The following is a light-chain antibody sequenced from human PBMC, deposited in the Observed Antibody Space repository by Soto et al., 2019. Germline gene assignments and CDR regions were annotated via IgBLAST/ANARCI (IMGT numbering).Light chain of an antibody. J-gene: IGLJ3*02. CDR1: SSDVGGYNY. CDR2: DVT. V-gene: IGLV2-14*03. Sequence: QSALTHPSSVFRSPGQSITISCTGTSSDVGGYNYVCWYQQHPGKAPKLLIYDVTNRPSRIYDRFSGSKSGNTASLTISGLQPDDEADYYCSSYASSNTLVFSGRTKVTVL. CDR3: SSYASSNTLV.